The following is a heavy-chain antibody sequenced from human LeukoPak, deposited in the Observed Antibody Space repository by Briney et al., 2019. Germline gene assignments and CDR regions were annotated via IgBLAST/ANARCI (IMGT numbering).Heavy chain of an antibody. CDR3: ARDRPPLLYYFDY. J-gene: IGHJ4*02. CDR2: ISAFNGNR. V-gene: IGHV1-18*01. D-gene: IGHD1-26*01. Sequence: ASVKVSCKPSGYTFTAYYIHFVRQAPGQGLEWMGWISAFNGNRNYAQKFQGRVTLTTDTSTSAAYMELRSLRSDDTAVYYCARDRPPLLYYFDYWGQGTLVTVSS. CDR1: GYTFTAYY.